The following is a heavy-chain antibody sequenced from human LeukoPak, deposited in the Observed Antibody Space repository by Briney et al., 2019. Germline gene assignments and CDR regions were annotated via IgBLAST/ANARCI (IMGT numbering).Heavy chain of an antibody. D-gene: IGHD6-13*01. CDR1: GYTFTSYD. Sequence: GASVKVSCKASGYTFTSYDINWARQATGQGLEWMGWMNPNSGNTGYAQKFQGRVTMTRNTSISTAYMELSSLRSEDTAVYYCARGRGSSSSWYDYYYYYYMDVWGKGTTVTVSS. J-gene: IGHJ6*03. V-gene: IGHV1-8*01. CDR3: ARGRGSSSSWYDYYYYYYMDV. CDR2: MNPNSGNT.